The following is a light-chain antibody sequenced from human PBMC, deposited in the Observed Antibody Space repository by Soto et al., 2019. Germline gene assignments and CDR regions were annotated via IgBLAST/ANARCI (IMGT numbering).Light chain of an antibody. Sequence: QSVLAQPASVSGSPGQSITIFCAGSNRGIGAYHYVSWYQQHPGEAPRLIIYGVNYRPSGVSYRFSGSKSDNTASLTISGLQAEDEADYYCSSFTSSATLVFGGGTKVTVL. CDR2: GVN. V-gene: IGLV2-14*03. CDR3: SSFTSSATLV. J-gene: IGLJ3*02. CDR1: NRGIGAYHY.